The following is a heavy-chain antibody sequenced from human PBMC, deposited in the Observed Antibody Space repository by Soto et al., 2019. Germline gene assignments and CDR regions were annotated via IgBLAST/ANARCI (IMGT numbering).Heavy chain of an antibody. CDR3: ARVPYYYDSSGYREYYFDY. Sequence: SETLSLTCAVSGGSISSGGYSWSWIRQPPGKGLEWIGYIYHSGSTYYNPSLKSRVTISVDRSKNQFSLKLSSVTAADTAVYYCARVPYYYDSSGYREYYFDYWGQGTQVTVSS. CDR2: IYHSGST. CDR1: GGSISSGGYS. V-gene: IGHV4-30-2*01. D-gene: IGHD3-22*01. J-gene: IGHJ4*02.